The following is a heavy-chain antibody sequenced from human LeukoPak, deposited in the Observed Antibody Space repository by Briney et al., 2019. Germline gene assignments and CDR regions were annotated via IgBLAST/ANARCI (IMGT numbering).Heavy chain of an antibody. CDR3: ARPYGGYVDYYFDY. J-gene: IGHJ4*02. V-gene: IGHV3-30-3*01. CDR1: GFTFSSYA. Sequence: GGSLRLSCTASGFTFSSYAMDWVRQAPGKGLEWVAVISYDGSNKYYADPVKGRFTISRDNSKNTLYLQMNSLRTEDTAVYYCARPYGGYVDYYFDYWGQGTLVTVSS. CDR2: ISYDGSNK. D-gene: IGHD5-12*01.